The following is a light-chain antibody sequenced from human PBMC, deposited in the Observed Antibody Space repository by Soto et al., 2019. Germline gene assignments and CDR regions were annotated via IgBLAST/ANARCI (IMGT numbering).Light chain of an antibody. J-gene: IGKJ4*01. CDR1: QSVSSN. CDR3: QQYNNWPPLT. Sequence: EIGMTQSPATLSVSPGERATLSCMPRQSVSSNLAWYQQKPGQAPRLLIYGASTRATGIPARFSGSRSGTEFPLTISSLQSEDFAVYYGQQYNNWPPLTFGGGTKVEIK. CDR2: GAS. V-gene: IGKV3-15*01.